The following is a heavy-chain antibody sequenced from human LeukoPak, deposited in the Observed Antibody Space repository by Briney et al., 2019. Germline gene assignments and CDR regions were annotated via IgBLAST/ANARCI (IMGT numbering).Heavy chain of an antibody. Sequence: GGSLRLSCAASGFTFSDYYMSWIRQAPGKVLEWVSYISSSGSTIYYADSVKGRFTISRDNAKNSLYLQMNSLRAEDMALYYCAKAYSGSYAAFDIWGQGTMVTVSS. CDR2: ISSSGSTI. CDR3: AKAYSGSYAAFDI. CDR1: GFTFSDYY. D-gene: IGHD1-26*01. V-gene: IGHV3-11*01. J-gene: IGHJ3*02.